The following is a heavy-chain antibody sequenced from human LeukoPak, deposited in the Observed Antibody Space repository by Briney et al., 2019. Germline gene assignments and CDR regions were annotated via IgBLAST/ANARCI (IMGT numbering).Heavy chain of an antibody. J-gene: IGHJ3*02. CDR3: ATALPLTMIVVVDKNAFDI. Sequence: EASVKVSCKVSGYTLTELSMHWVRQAPGKGLEWMGGFDPEDGETIYAQKFQGRVTMTEDTSTDTAYMELSSLRSEDTAVYYCATALPLTMIVVVDKNAFDIWGQGTMVTVSS. CDR1: GYTLTELS. D-gene: IGHD3-22*01. V-gene: IGHV1-24*01. CDR2: FDPEDGET.